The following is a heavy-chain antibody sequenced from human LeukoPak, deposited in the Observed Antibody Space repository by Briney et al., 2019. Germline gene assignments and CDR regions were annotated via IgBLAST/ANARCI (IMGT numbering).Heavy chain of an antibody. D-gene: IGHD6-6*01. CDR2: TLSDGSAT. Sequence: SGGSLRLSCAASGFRFSVYWMHWVRQAPGKGLVWVSHTLSDGSATTYADSVRGRFTISRDNANNTLYLHMNSLRVEDTAVYYCTRGTRYGMDVWGQGTTVTVSS. J-gene: IGHJ6*02. V-gene: IGHV3-74*01. CDR1: GFRFSVYW. CDR3: TRGTRYGMDV.